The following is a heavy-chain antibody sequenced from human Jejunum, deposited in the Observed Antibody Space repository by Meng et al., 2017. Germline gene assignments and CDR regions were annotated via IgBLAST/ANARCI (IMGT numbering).Heavy chain of an antibody. J-gene: IGHJ4*02. Sequence: QVPLQPLVAGLLKPSETLSLTCAVSGGSCSGFYLSWIRQPPGQGLEWIGEIHPSGRNDYNPSRKRQLTKSLDTSKNEFTLSLISATAADTCIYSCTRGTDRANSGDYWGQGTLVTVSS. CDR2: IHPSGRN. D-gene: IGHD3-10*01. CDR1: GGSCSGFY. CDR3: TRGTDRANSGDY. V-gene: IGHV4-34*01.